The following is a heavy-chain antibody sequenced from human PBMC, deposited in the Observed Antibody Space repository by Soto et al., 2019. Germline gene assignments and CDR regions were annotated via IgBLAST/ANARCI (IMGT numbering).Heavy chain of an antibody. J-gene: IGHJ4*02. D-gene: IGHD3-16*02. V-gene: IGHV4-59*01. CDR3: ARVMITFGGVIVAFDY. CDR2: IYYSGST. Sequence: XGTLSLTCTVSGGSISSYYWSWIRQPPGKGLEWVGYIYYSGSTNYNPSLKSRVTISVDTSKNQFSLKLSSVTAADTAVYYCARVMITFGGVIVAFDYWGQGTLVTVSS. CDR1: GGSISSYY.